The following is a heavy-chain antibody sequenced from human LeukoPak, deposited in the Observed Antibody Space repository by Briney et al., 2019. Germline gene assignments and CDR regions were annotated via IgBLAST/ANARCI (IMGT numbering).Heavy chain of an antibody. CDR1: GFIFTNYF. D-gene: IGHD3-3*01. Sequence: GGSLRLSCAASGFIFTNYFMSWVRQAPGKGLEWVPSIKHDGSEKYYVDSVRGRFTISRDNTMNSLYLQMSSLRAEDTAVYYCATDRGWRTSGYYLYYFEYWGQGTLVTFSS. J-gene: IGHJ4*02. CDR2: IKHDGSEK. CDR3: ATDRGWRTSGYYLYYFEY. V-gene: IGHV3-7*01.